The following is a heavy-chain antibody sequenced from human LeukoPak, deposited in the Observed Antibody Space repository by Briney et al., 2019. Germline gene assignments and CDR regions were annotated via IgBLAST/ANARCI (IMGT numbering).Heavy chain of an antibody. CDR3: ARGPGYGSGSYYSQSFDY. D-gene: IGHD3-10*01. V-gene: IGHV3-33*01. CDR1: GFTFSSYG. J-gene: IGHJ4*02. Sequence: PGGSLRLSCAASGFTFSSYGMHWVRQAPGKGLEWVAVIWYDGSNKYYADFVKGRFTISRDNSKNTLYLQMNSLRAEDTAVYYCARGPGYGSGSYYSQSFDYWGQGTLVTVSS. CDR2: IWYDGSNK.